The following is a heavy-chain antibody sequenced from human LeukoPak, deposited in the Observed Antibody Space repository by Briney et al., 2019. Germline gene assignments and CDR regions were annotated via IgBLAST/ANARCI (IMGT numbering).Heavy chain of an antibody. Sequence: ASVKVSCKAFGYTFTGYSMHWVRQAPGQGLEWMGWINPNSGGTSYAQKFLGRVTMTMDTSISTAYMELSSLRSDDTAVYYCAPTHINGYYYFDYWGQGTLVTVSS. D-gene: IGHD5-24*01. CDR3: APTHINGYYYFDY. CDR1: GYTFTGYS. CDR2: INPNSGGT. V-gene: IGHV1-2*02. J-gene: IGHJ4*02.